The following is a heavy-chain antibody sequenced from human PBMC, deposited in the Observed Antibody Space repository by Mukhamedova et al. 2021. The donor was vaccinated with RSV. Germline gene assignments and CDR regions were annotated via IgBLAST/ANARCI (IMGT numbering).Heavy chain of an antibody. CDR2: DGTMK. J-gene: IGHJ4*02. D-gene: IGHD6-6*01. V-gene: IGHV3-7*03. CDR3: VRDPNIYSGSSGAY. Sequence: DGTMKYYVDSVTGRFTISRDNSKNSLYLEMNSLRPEDTAVYYCVRDPNIYSGSSGAYWGQGTLVTVST.